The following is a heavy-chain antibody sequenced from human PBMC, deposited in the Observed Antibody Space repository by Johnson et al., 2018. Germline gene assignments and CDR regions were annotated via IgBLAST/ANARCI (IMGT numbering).Heavy chain of an antibody. CDR3: AKGRSVWYSGVDY. D-gene: IGHD6-19*01. Sequence: QVQLVQSGGGVVQPGRSLRLSCAASGFTFSTCGMHWVRQAPGKGLEWVEVIWYGGSNKYYADFVKGRLTISRDNSKNTLYLQMNSLRAEDTTVYYFAKGRSVWYSGVDYWGQGTLVTVSS. J-gene: IGHJ4*02. CDR1: GFTFSTCG. CDR2: IWYGGSNK. V-gene: IGHV3-33*06.